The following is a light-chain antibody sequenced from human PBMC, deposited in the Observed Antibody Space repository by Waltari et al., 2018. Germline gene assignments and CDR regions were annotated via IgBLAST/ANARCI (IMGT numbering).Light chain of an antibody. J-gene: IGLJ2*01. CDR1: ELGNKY. CDR3: QAWDSGPAV. Sequence: SFDLTQPPSVSASPGQTATITCSGDELGNKYAYWYQHKSVQSPVLVIYEDTKRPSGIPERVSGSNSGNTVTLTISGTQPMDEADYYCQAWDSGPAVFGGGTKLTVL. CDR2: EDT. V-gene: IGLV3-1*01.